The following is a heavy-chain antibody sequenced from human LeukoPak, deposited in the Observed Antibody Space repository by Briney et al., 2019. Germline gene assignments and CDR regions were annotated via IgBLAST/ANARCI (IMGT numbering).Heavy chain of an antibody. CDR3: ARDPRWLTPDCTSTSCYENYFDP. V-gene: IGHV4-38-2*02. Sequence: SETLSLTCGVSGYSISSGYQWAWVRQSPGKGLEWIGSIYHSGSAHYNPSLKSRVTISVETSKNQFSLSMYSVTAADTAVYYCARDPRWLTPDCTSTSCYENYFDPWGQGTLVTVSS. J-gene: IGHJ5*02. CDR1: GYSISSGYQ. CDR2: IYHSGSA. D-gene: IGHD2-2*01.